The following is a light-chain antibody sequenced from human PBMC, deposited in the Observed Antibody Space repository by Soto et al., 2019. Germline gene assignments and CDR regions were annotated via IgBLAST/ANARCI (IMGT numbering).Light chain of an antibody. CDR3: QQYNNWPPWT. V-gene: IGKV3-15*01. Sequence: EIVMTQSPATLSVSPGERATVSCRASQSVSSNLGWYQQKPGQAPRLLIYGASTRAAGIPARFSGSGSGTEFTLTISSLQSEDFALYYCQQYNNWPPWTFGQGTKVEVK. CDR2: GAS. CDR1: QSVSSN. J-gene: IGKJ1*01.